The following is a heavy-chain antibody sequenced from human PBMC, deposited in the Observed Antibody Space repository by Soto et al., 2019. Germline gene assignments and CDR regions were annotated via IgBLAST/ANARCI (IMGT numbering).Heavy chain of an antibody. CDR1: GFTFSSYN. CDR3: ARGVSGGRPSHY. CDR2: ISYGNPSI. J-gene: IGHJ4*02. V-gene: IGHV3-48*02. D-gene: IGHD3-3*01. Sequence: EVQLVESGGGLVQPGGSLRLSCAASGFTFSSYNMNWVRQAPGKGLEWVTYISYGNPSIYYADSVKGRFTISRDNAKDSLFLQMNSLRDEDTAVYYCARGVSGGRPSHYWGQGTLVTASS.